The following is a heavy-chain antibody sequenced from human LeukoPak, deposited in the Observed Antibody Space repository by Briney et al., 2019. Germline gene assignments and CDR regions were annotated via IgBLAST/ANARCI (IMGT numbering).Heavy chain of an antibody. V-gene: IGHV3-23*01. CDR2: ISASGGST. CDR1: GFTFSSYG. D-gene: IGHD6-13*01. J-gene: IGHJ4*02. CDR3: AKASSAGDSSSWNY. Sequence: GGSLRLSRAPSGFTFSSYGMSWVRQAPGKGLKWVSDISASGGSTYYADSVKGRFTIYRDNSKKTLHLQMNSLRAEDTAIYYCAKASSAGDSSSWNYWGQGILVTVSS.